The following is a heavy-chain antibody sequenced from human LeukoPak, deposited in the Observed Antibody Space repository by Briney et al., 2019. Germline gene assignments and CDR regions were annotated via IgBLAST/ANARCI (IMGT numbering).Heavy chain of an antibody. CDR2: INHSGST. V-gene: IGHV4-34*01. D-gene: IGHD3-10*01. J-gene: IGHJ4*02. CDR1: GGSFSGYY. CDR3: AGDGYYYGSGSYSSDY. Sequence: SETLSLTCAVYGGSFSGYYWSWIRQPPGKGLEWIGEINHSGSTNYNPSLKSRVTISVDTSKNQFSLKLSSVTAADTAVYYCAGDGYYYGSGSYSSDYWGQGTLVTVSS.